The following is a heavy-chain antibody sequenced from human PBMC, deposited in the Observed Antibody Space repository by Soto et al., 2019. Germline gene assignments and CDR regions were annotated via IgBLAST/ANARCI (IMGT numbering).Heavy chain of an antibody. Sequence: QVQLQESGPGLVKPSETLSLTCTVSGGSLSSYYWTWIRQSPGKGLEWIGYVYFSGNTNYNPSLKSRVTISIDTSKNQFSLRLASVTAADTAFCYCGSVRPSGYVLSWGQGTLVTVSS. CDR2: VYFSGNT. CDR1: GGSLSSYY. J-gene: IGHJ5*02. D-gene: IGHD6-25*01. CDR3: GSVRPSGYVLS. V-gene: IGHV4-59*01.